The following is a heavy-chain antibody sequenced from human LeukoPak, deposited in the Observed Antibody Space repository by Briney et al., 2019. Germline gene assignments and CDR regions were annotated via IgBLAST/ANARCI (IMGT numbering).Heavy chain of an antibody. D-gene: IGHD3-10*01. Sequence: PGGSLRLSCAASGFTFSRYWMTWVRQAPGKGLEWVANIEQLGSEEYYLDSVKGRFTISRDNAKNSLYLQMHSLRAEDTAVYYCARDTIYGSGVSDYYYTLDVWGQGTAVTVSS. V-gene: IGHV3-7*01. CDR1: GFTFSRYW. J-gene: IGHJ6*02. CDR2: IEQLGSEE. CDR3: ARDTIYGSGVSDYYYTLDV.